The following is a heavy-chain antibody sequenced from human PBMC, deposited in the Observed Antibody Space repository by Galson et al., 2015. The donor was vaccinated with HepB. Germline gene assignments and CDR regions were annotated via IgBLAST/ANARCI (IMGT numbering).Heavy chain of an antibody. V-gene: IGHV1-69*13. CDR3: ARARLGYCSGGSCYSRGFDY. CDR1: GGTFSSYA. D-gene: IGHD2-15*01. J-gene: IGHJ4*02. Sequence: SVKVSCKASGGTFSSYAISWVRQAPGQGLEWMGGIIPIFGTANYAQKFQGRVTITADESTSTAYMELSSLSSEDTAVYYCARARLGYCSGGSCYSRGFDYWGQGTLVTVSS. CDR2: IIPIFGTA.